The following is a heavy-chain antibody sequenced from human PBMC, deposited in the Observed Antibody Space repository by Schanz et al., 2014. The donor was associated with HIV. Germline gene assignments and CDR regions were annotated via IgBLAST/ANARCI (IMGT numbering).Heavy chain of an antibody. J-gene: IGHJ6*02. CDR3: AKDRGVVSGMVTNYYYGMDV. CDR1: GFTFSSYG. CDR2: ISYDGSKK. V-gene: IGHV3-30*18. Sequence: QVQLVESGGGVVQPGWSLRLSCVASGFTFSSYGMHWVRQSPGKGLEWMAVISYDGSKKYYADSVKGRFTISRDNAKNSLYLQMNSLRAEDTALYYCAKDRGVVSGMVTNYYYGMDVWGQGTTVTVSS. D-gene: IGHD5-18*01.